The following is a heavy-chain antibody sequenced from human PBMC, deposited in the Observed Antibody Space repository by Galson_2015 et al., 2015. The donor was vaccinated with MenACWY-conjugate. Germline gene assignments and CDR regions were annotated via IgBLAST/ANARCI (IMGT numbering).Heavy chain of an antibody. CDR1: GGSISSYY. Sequence: LSLTCTVSGGSISSYYWSWIRQPPGTGLEWIGYIYYSGSTNYNPSLKSRVTIPVDTSKNQFSLKLSSVTAADTAVYYCARAATVTTYAGYYYYMDVWGKGTTVTVSS. CDR3: ARAATVTTYAGYYYYMDV. V-gene: IGHV4-59*01. D-gene: IGHD4-17*01. J-gene: IGHJ6*03. CDR2: IYYSGST.